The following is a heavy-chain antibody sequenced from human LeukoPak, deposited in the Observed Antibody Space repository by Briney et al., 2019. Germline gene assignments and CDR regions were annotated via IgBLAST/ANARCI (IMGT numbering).Heavy chain of an antibody. CDR1: GGSISSGSYY. D-gene: IGHD2-2*02. CDR3: AREAGYCSSTSCYIYYYYYMDV. V-gene: IGHV4-61*02. Sequence: SQTLSLTCTVSGGSISSGSYYWSWIRQPAGKGLEWIGRIYTSGGTNYNPSLKSRVTISVDTSKNQFSLKLSSVTAADTAVYYCAREAGYCSSTSCYIYYYYYMDVWGKGTTVTVSS. CDR2: IYTSGGT. J-gene: IGHJ6*03.